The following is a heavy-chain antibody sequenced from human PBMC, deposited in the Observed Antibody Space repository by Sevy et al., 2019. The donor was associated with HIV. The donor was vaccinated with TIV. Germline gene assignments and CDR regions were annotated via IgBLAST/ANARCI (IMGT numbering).Heavy chain of an antibody. CDR3: ARASLNQDIVLVPAATFYGMDV. V-gene: IGHV3-30-3*01. CDR2: ISYDASNK. Sequence: GESLKISCAASGFTFSSYAMHWVRQAPGKGLEWVAVISYDASNKYYADSVKGRFTISRDNSKNTLYLQMNSLRAEDTAVYYWARASLNQDIVLVPAATFYGMDVWGQGTTVTVSS. J-gene: IGHJ6*02. CDR1: GFTFSSYA. D-gene: IGHD2-2*01.